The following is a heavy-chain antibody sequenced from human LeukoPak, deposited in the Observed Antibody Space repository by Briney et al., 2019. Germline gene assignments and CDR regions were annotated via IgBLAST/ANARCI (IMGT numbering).Heavy chain of an antibody. CDR1: GGSFSAYY. CDR3: ARHYYYGMDV. CDR2: IYYSGST. J-gene: IGHJ6*02. V-gene: IGHV4-39*01. Sequence: PSETLSLTCAVSGGSFSAYYWTWIRQPPGKGLEWIGSIYYSGSTYYNPSLKSRVTISVDTSKNQFSLKLSSVTAADTAVYYCARHYYYGMDVWGQGTTVTVSS.